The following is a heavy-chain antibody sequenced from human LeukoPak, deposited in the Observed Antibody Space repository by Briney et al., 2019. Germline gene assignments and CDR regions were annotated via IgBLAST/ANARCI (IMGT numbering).Heavy chain of an antibody. D-gene: IGHD3-10*01. J-gene: IGHJ3*02. Sequence: PSETLSLTCTVSGGSISSYYWSWIRQPPGKGLEWIGYIYYSGNTKYNPSLESRVTMSVDTSKNQFSLKLSSVTAADTAVYYCARVEWFGELSPFDIWGQGTMVTVSS. CDR2: IYYSGNT. CDR1: GGSISSYY. V-gene: IGHV4-59*01. CDR3: ARVEWFGELSPFDI.